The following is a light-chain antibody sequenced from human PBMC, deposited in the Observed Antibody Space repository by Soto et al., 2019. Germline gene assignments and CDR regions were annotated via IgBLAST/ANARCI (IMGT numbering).Light chain of an antibody. CDR2: GNT. CDR3: SSYTSSSTPYV. CDR1: DSNIGAGYD. V-gene: IGLV1-40*01. Sequence: QSVLTQPPSVSGAPGQRVTISCSGSDSNIGAGYDVHWYQQLPGTAPKLLIYGNTNRPSGVPDRFSGSKSGTSASLAITGLQAEDEADYYCSSYTSSSTPYVFGTGTKV. J-gene: IGLJ1*01.